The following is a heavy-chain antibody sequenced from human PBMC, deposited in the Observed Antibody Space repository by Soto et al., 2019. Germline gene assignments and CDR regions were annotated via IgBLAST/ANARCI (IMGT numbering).Heavy chain of an antibody. CDR3: ARVIWGVAGDFGY. J-gene: IGHJ4*02. Sequence: ASVKVSCKGSGYTFTSYDINWVRQATGQGLEWMGWMNPNSGNTGYAQKFQGRVTMARNTSISTAYMELSSLRSEDTAVYYCARVIWGVAGDFGYWGQGTLVTVSS. D-gene: IGHD6-19*01. CDR1: GYTFTSYD. CDR2: MNPNSGNT. V-gene: IGHV1-8*01.